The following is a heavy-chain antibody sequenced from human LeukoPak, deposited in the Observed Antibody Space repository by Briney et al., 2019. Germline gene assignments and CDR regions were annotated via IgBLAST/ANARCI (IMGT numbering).Heavy chain of an antibody. CDR3: ARGDGSGVYYMDV. CDR2: IYYSGST. V-gene: IGHV4-30-4*07. CDR1: GGSISSGGYS. J-gene: IGHJ6*03. D-gene: IGHD3-10*01. Sequence: PSETLSLTCTVSGGSISSGGYSWSWIRQAPGKGLEWIGYIYYSGSTYYNPSLKSRVTISVDTSKNQFSLKLSSVTAADTAVYYCARGDGSGVYYMDVWGKGTTVTVSS.